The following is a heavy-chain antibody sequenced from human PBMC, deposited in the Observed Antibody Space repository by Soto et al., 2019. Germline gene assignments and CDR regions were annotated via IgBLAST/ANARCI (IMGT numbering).Heavy chain of an antibody. Sequence: ASVKVSCKASGYTFTSYGISWVRQAPGQGLEWMGWISAYNGNTNYAQKLQGRVTMTTDTSTSTAYMELRSLRSDDTAVYYCAKIVLVPAAMPYYYYGMDVWGQGTTVTVSS. V-gene: IGHV1-18*01. J-gene: IGHJ6*02. CDR1: GYTFTSYG. CDR2: ISAYNGNT. D-gene: IGHD2-2*01. CDR3: AKIVLVPAAMPYYYYGMDV.